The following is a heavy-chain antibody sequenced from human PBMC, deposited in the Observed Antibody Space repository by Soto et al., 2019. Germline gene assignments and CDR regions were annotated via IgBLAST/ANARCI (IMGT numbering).Heavy chain of an antibody. CDR2: IHYSGTT. V-gene: IGHV4-59*01. CDR3: TRENYDILTGYAGAFDY. Sequence: PSDTLSLTCTVSGGSISNYYWSWIRQPPGKGLEWIGYIHYSGTTNYNPSLKSRVTMSVDTSKNQFSLKVNSVTAADTAVYYCTRENYDILTGYAGAFDYWGQGTLVTVSS. CDR1: GGSISNYY. J-gene: IGHJ4*02. D-gene: IGHD3-9*01.